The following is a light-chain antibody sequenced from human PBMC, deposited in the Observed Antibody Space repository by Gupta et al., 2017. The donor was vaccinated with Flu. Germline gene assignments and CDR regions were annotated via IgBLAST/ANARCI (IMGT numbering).Light chain of an antibody. V-gene: IGKV3-11*01. Sequence: EVVLAQFPATLSLSPGERATLSCRASQSIGRYLAWYQQKPCQSPTLLIYDAFTMATGINARCRGSDSGSVTEFTLTISSLEPEDFAVYYCQHGCKCPKTFGQGTHLAI. CDR2: DAF. CDR1: QSIGRY. J-gene: IGKJ5*01. CDR3: QHGCKCPKT.